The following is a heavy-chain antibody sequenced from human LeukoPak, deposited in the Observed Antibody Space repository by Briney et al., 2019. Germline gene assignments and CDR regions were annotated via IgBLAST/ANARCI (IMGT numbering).Heavy chain of an antibody. CDR3: ASDGWVDYWYFDL. D-gene: IGHD6-19*01. CDR1: GYTFTGYY. CDR2: INPNSGGT. Sequence: ASVKVSCKASGYTFTGYYMHWVRQAPGQGLEWMGRINPNSGGTNYAQKFQGRVTMTRDTSISTAYMELSRLRSDDTAVYYCASDGWVDYWYFDLWGRGTLVTVSS. V-gene: IGHV1-2*06. J-gene: IGHJ2*01.